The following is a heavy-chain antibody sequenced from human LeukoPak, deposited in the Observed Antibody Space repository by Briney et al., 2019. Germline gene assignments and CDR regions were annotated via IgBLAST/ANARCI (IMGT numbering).Heavy chain of an antibody. J-gene: IGHJ6*02. CDR1: GFTVSGNS. V-gene: IGHV3-66*01. D-gene: IGHD6-13*01. CDR2: IYSGGST. CDR3: ARVTGSSLSYGMDV. Sequence: GGSLRLSCAASGFTVSGNSMSWVRQAPGKGLEWVSLIYSGGSTYYADSVKGRFTISRDNSKNTLFLRMNSLRAGDTAVYYCARVTGSSLSYGMDVWGQGTTVTVSS.